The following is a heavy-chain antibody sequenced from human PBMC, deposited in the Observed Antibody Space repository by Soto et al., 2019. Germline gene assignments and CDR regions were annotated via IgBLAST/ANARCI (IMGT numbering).Heavy chain of an antibody. CDR2: ISYDGSNK. D-gene: IGHD1-20*01. V-gene: IGHV3-30*18. CDR3: AKVLTGPLYFDY. Sequence: GGSLRLSCAASGFTFSSYGMHWVRQAPGKGLEWVAVISYDGSNKYYADSVKGRFTISRDNSKNTLYLQMNSLRAEDTAVYYCAKVLTGPLYFDYWGQGTLVTVSS. CDR1: GFTFSSYG. J-gene: IGHJ4*02.